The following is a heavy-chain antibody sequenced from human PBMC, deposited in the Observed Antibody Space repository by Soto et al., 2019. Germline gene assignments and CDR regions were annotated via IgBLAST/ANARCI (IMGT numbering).Heavy chain of an antibody. Sequence: PGGSLRLSCAASGFTFSTYAMHWVRQAPGKGLEWVAIISYDGSNKYHADSVMGRFTVSRDKSMNTLYLQMNSLRADDTAVYYCARPVEPFYYYGMDVWGQGTTVTVSS. V-gene: IGHV3-30-3*01. CDR3: ARPVEPFYYYGMDV. CDR1: GFTFSTYA. J-gene: IGHJ6*02. CDR2: ISYDGSNK.